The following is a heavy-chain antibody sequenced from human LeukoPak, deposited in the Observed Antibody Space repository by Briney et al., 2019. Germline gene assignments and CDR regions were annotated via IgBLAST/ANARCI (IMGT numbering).Heavy chain of an antibody. V-gene: IGHV1-69*06. J-gene: IGHJ3*02. CDR2: IIPIFGTA. Sequence: SVKVSCKASGGTFSSYAISWVRQAPGQGLEWMGGIIPIFGTANYAQKFQGRVTITADKSTSTAYMELSSLRSEDTAVYYCARGSITMVRGGDAFDIWGQGTMVTVSS. CDR3: ARGSITMVRGGDAFDI. D-gene: IGHD3-10*01. CDR1: GGTFSSYA.